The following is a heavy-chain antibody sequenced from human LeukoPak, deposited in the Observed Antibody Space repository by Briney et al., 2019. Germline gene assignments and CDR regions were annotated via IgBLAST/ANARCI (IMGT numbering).Heavy chain of an antibody. V-gene: IGHV3-23*01. Sequence: GGSLRLSCAASGFTFSSYSMNWVRQAPGKGLEWVSAISGSGGSTYYADSVKGRFTISRDNSKNTLYLQMNSLRAEDTAVYYCAKSLNDILADYYYYYVMAVWGQGTTVTVSS. CDR3: AKSLNDILADYYYYYVMAV. CDR2: ISGSGGST. J-gene: IGHJ6*02. D-gene: IGHD3-9*01. CDR1: GFTFSSYS.